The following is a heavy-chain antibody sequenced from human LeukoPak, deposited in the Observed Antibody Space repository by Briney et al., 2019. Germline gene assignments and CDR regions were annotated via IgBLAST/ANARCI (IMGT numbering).Heavy chain of an antibody. CDR2: IKQDGSEK. V-gene: IGHV3-7*01. Sequence: GGSLRLSCAASGFTFSIYWMSWVRQAPGKGLEWVANIKQDGSEKYYVDSVKGRFSISRDNAMNSLYLQMNSLRAEDTAVYYCARSDCSGGNCYSVRAFDIWGQGTMVTVSS. J-gene: IGHJ3*02. D-gene: IGHD2-15*01. CDR1: GFTFSIYW. CDR3: ARSDCSGGNCYSVRAFDI.